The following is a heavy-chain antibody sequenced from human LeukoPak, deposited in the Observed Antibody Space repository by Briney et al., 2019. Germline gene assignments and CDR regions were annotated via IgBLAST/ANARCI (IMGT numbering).Heavy chain of an antibody. V-gene: IGHV3-23*01. J-gene: IGHJ3*02. D-gene: IGHD3-22*01. CDR1: GFTFSSYG. CDR3: AKAHYYDSSGYQHDAFDI. Sequence: PGGSLRLSCAASGFTFSSYGMSWVRQAPGKGLEWVSAISGSGGSTYYADSVKGRFTISRDNSKNTLYLQMNSLRAEDTAVYYCAKAHYYDSSGYQHDAFDIWGQGTMVTVSS. CDR2: ISGSGGST.